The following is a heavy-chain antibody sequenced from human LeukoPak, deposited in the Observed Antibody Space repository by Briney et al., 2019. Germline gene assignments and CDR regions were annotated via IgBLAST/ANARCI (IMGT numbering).Heavy chain of an antibody. CDR3: ARMTTVWRNWFDP. CDR1: GGSISSYY. J-gene: IGHJ5*02. CDR2: IYYSGST. D-gene: IGHD4-4*01. Sequence: SETLSLTCTVSGGSISSYYWSWIRQPPGKGLEWIGYIYYSGSTNYNPSLKSRATISVDTSKNQFSLKLSSVTAADTAVYYCARMTTVWRNWFDPWGQGTLVTVSS. V-gene: IGHV4-59*01.